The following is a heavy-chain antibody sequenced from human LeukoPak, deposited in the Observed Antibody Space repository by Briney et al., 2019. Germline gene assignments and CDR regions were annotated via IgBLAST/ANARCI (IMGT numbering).Heavy chain of an antibody. J-gene: IGHJ3*02. D-gene: IGHD3-22*01. CDR1: GGSISSYY. Sequence: SETLSLTCTVSGGSISSYYWSWIRHPPGKGLEWIGYIYYSGSTNYNPSLKSRVTISVDTSKNQFSLKLSSVTAADTAVYYCARPQTYYYDSIAFDIWGQGTMVTVSS. CDR2: IYYSGST. CDR3: ARPQTYYYDSIAFDI. V-gene: IGHV4-59*08.